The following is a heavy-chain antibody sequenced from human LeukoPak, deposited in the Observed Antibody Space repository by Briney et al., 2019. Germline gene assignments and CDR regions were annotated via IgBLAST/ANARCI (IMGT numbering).Heavy chain of an antibody. V-gene: IGHV3-48*03. CDR2: ISSSGSTI. CDR3: ARCLEGGDILTGSGY. CDR1: GFTFSSYE. Sequence: GGSLRLSCAASGFTFSSYEMNWVRQAPGKGLEWVSYISSSGSTIYYADSVKGRFTISRDNAKNSLYLQMNSLRAEDTAVYYCARCLEGGDILTGSGYWGQGTLVTVSS. D-gene: IGHD3-9*01. J-gene: IGHJ4*02.